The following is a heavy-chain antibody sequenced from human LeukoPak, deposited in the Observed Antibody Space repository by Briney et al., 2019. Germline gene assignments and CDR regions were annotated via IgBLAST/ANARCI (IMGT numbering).Heavy chain of an antibody. V-gene: IGHV3-30*18. Sequence: PGRSLRLSCAASGFIFSNFGMHWVRQAPGKGLEWVALISYDGSNKHHADSVEGRFTISRDNSNNTLHLQMNSLRPEDTAVYFCAKVRVHGPPPPLYYFDYWAQGTLITVSS. CDR2: ISYDGSNK. CDR1: GFIFSNFG. J-gene: IGHJ4*02. CDR3: AKVRVHGPPPPLYYFDY. D-gene: IGHD4/OR15-4a*01.